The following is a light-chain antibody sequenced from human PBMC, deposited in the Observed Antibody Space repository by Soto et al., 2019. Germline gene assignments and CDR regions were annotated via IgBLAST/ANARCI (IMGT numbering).Light chain of an antibody. Sequence: SVLTQPPSVYGAPGQMVTISCTGSSSNIGAGYDVHWYQQLPGTAPKLLIYGNSNRPSGVPDRFSGSKSGTSASLAITGLQAEDEADYYCQSYDSSLSGFYVFGTGTKVTVL. J-gene: IGLJ1*01. CDR3: QSYDSSLSGFYV. CDR2: GNS. CDR1: SSNIGAGYD. V-gene: IGLV1-40*01.